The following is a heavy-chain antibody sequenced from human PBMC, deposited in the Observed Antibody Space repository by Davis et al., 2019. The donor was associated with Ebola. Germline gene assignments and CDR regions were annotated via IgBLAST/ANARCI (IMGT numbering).Heavy chain of an antibody. CDR3: ARDEGRYFDY. V-gene: IGHV1-18*01. Sequence: AASVKVSCKASGYTFTSYDINWVRQATGQGLEWMGWMNPNSGNTNYAQKLQGRVTMTTDTSTSTAYMELRSLRSDDTAVYYCARDEGRYFDYWGQGTLVTVSS. J-gene: IGHJ4*02. CDR1: GYTFTSYD. CDR2: MNPNSGNT.